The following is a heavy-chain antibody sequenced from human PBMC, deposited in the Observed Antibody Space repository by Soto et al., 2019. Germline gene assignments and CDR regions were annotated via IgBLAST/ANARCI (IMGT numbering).Heavy chain of an antibody. J-gene: IGHJ2*01. CDR2: IIPIFGTV. D-gene: IGHD5-12*01. Sequence: QVQLVQSGAEVKKPGSSVKVSCKASRGTFSNYPVSWVRQAPGQGLEWMGGIIPIFGTVNYAQKFQGRLTITADESPSTAYMELSSLRSEDTAVYYCARGNHRWLQLWYFELWGRGTLVTVSS. CDR1: RGTFSNYP. V-gene: IGHV1-69*12. CDR3: ARGNHRWLQLWYFEL.